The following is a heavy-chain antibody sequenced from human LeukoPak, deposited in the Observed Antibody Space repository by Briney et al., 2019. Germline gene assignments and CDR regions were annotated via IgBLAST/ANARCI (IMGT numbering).Heavy chain of an antibody. CDR1: GGSISSYY. J-gene: IGHJ4*02. D-gene: IGHD2-8*01. Sequence: SETLSLTCTASGGSISSYYWSWIRQPPGKGLEWIGYIYYSGSTNYNPSLKSRVTISLDRSKNQFSLKLRPVTAADTAVYYCARDHFTRRYFDDWGQGTLVTVSS. CDR3: ARDHFTRRYFDD. CDR2: IYYSGST. V-gene: IGHV4-59*12.